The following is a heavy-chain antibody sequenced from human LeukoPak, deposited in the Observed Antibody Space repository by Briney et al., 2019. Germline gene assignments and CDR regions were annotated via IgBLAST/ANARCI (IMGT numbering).Heavy chain of an antibody. CDR2: INPNNGGT. J-gene: IGHJ6*03. CDR1: GYTFTGYY. CDR3: ARPYYDFWSGTLGSYYYMDV. D-gene: IGHD3-3*01. Sequence: ASVKVSCKASGYTFTGYYMHWVRQAPGQGLEWMGWINPNNGGTDYAQKFQGRVAMTRDTSISTAYMELSRLTSDDTAVYYCARPYYDFWSGTLGSYYYMDVWGKGTTVTVSS. V-gene: IGHV1-2*02.